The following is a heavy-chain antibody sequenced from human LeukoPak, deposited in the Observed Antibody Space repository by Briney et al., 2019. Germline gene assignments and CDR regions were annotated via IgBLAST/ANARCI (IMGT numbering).Heavy chain of an antibody. CDR1: GFTFSTYT. J-gene: IGHJ4*02. CDR3: ARDRTGRGTYYFDY. D-gene: IGHD3-16*01. V-gene: IGHV3-21*01. Sequence: GGSLRLSCAASGFTFSTYTMNWVRHAPGKGLEWVSSISSSSNYIYYADSVRGRFTISRDDAKNSLNLQMSSLRAEDTAVYYCARDRTGRGTYYFDYWGQGTLVTVSS. CDR2: ISSSSNYI.